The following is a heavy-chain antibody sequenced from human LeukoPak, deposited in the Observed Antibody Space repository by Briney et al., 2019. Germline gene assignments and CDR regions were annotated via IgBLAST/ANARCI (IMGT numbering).Heavy chain of an antibody. D-gene: IGHD1-26*01. J-gene: IGHJ4*02. CDR3: AKDPHVGARSGFDY. Sequence: GGSLRLSCAASGFTFSSYAMSWVRQAPGKGLYWVSAIIGSGSTYYADSVKGRFIISRDNSKNTLYLQMNSLRAEDTAVYYCAKDPHVGARSGFDYWGQGTLVTVSS. V-gene: IGHV3-23*01. CDR2: IIGSGST. CDR1: GFTFSSYA.